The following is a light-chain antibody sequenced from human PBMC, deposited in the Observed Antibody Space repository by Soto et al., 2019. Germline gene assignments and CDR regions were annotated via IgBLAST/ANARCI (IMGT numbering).Light chain of an antibody. Sequence: DIQMTQSPSSLAASVGVRVTITCRASQSISTYLNWYQQKPGKAPKVLIFDASRLQSGVASRFSGSGSGTDFTLTISSLQPEDSATYYCQQSYSAPWTFGQGTKVQVK. J-gene: IGKJ1*01. CDR3: QQSYSAPWT. CDR2: DAS. CDR1: QSISTY. V-gene: IGKV1-39*01.